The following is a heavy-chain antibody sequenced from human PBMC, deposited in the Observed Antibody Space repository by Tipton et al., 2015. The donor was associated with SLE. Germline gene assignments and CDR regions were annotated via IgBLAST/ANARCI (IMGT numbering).Heavy chain of an antibody. D-gene: IGHD4-17*01. J-gene: IGHJ2*01. Sequence: VQLVQSGPEVKNPGASVKVSCKASAYTFTTYSISWVRQAPGQGLEWMGWISTYNGNTNYAQKLQGRVTMTTDTSTSTAYMELRSLRSDDTAVYYCARAVTTGLYWYFDLWGRGTLVTVSS. CDR1: AYTFTTYS. CDR3: ARAVTTGLYWYFDL. CDR2: ISTYNGNT. V-gene: IGHV1-18*01.